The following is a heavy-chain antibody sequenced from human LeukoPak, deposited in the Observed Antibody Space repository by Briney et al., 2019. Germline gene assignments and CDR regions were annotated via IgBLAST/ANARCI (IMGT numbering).Heavy chain of an antibody. CDR2: INTNTGNP. V-gene: IGHV7-4-1*02. J-gene: IGHJ4*02. CDR1: GYTFTSYA. CDR3: ARPNSSGWPSIDY. Sequence: GASVKVSCKASGYTFTSYAMNWVRQAPGQGLEWMGWINTNTGNPTYAQGFTGRFVFSLDTSVSKAYLQISSLKAEDTAVYYSARPNSSGWPSIDYWGQGTLVTVSS. D-gene: IGHD6-19*01.